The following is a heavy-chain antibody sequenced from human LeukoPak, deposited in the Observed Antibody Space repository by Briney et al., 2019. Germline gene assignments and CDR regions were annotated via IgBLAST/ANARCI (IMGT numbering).Heavy chain of an antibody. CDR1: GGSIRNKY. Sequence: SETLSLTCTVSGGSIRNKYWSWIRQPAGKGLEWIGRIYSSGNTNYNPSLKSRITMSVDTSKNQFSPKLNSVTAADTAVYYCARAYRYSGSYLPDWGQGTLVTVSS. CDR3: ARAYRYSGSYLPD. V-gene: IGHV4-4*07. CDR2: IYSSGNT. D-gene: IGHD1-26*01. J-gene: IGHJ4*02.